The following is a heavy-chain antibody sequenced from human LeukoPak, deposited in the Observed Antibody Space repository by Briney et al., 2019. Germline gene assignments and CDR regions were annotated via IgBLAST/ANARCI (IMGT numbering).Heavy chain of an antibody. V-gene: IGHV1-18*01. J-gene: IGHJ6*02. Sequence: ASVKVSCKASGYTFTSYGISWVRQAPGQGLEWMGWISAYNGNTNYAQKLQGRVTMTTDTSTSTAYMELRSLRSDDTAVYYCARDRVVVTKGVYYYYGMDVWGQGTTVTVSS. CDR1: GYTFTSYG. D-gene: IGHD3-22*01. CDR2: ISAYNGNT. CDR3: ARDRVVVTKGVYYYYGMDV.